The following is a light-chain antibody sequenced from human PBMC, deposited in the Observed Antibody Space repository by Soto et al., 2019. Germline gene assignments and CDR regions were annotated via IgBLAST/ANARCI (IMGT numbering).Light chain of an antibody. CDR2: DTS. Sequence: DIQLTQSTSTLSASVGDRVTITCRASQSVISWLAWYQQKPGRAPTLLIYDTSNLESGVPSRFGGSGSGTEFTLTISSLQPDDFATYYCQQYNSHSRAFGQGTKVEFK. CDR1: QSVISW. J-gene: IGKJ1*01. CDR3: QQYNSHSRA. V-gene: IGKV1-5*01.